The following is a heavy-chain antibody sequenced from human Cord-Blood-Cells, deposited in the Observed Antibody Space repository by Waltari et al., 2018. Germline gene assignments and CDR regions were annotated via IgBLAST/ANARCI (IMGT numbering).Heavy chain of an antibody. CDR3: ARSRDYDFWSGYYDAFDI. D-gene: IGHD3-3*01. CDR2: IYYSGST. J-gene: IGHJ3*02. CDR1: GGSISSYY. Sequence: QVQLQESGPGLVKPSETLSPTCTVSGGSISSYYWSWIRQPPGKGLEWIGYIYYSGSTNYNPSLKSRVTISVDTSKNQFSLKLSSVTAADTAVYYCARSRDYDFWSGYYDAFDIWGQGTMVTVSS. V-gene: IGHV4-59*01.